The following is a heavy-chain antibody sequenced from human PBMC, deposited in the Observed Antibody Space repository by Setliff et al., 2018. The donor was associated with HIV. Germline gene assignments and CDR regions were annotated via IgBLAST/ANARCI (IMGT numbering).Heavy chain of an antibody. J-gene: IGHJ4*02. CDR1: GYTFTNYY. CDR2: INPSGGST. V-gene: IGHV1-46*01. D-gene: IGHD3-3*01. Sequence: WASVKVSCKASGYTFTNYYMHWVRQAPGQGLEWMGIINPSGGSTSYQQIFQGRVTMTRDTSTSTVYMELSSLRSEDTAVYYCARGSSALIMREFYDFWSATRDAWDYWGQGTLVTVSS. CDR3: ARGSSALIMREFYDFWSATRDAWDY.